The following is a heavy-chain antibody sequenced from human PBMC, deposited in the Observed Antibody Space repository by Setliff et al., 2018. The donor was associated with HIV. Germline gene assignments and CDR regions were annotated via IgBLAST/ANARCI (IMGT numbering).Heavy chain of an antibody. D-gene: IGHD6-13*01. CDR1: GASIGSSNNY. J-gene: IGHJ4*02. Sequence: SETLSLTCTVSGASIGSSNNYWAWIRQSPGKGLEWIGNIHYSDVTYYNPSLKSRVSISVDTSKNQFSLKVSSVTAADTAVYYCARTGELVRDFFDYWGQGTPVTVSS. V-gene: IGHV4-39*07. CDR2: IHYSDVT. CDR3: ARTGELVRDFFDY.